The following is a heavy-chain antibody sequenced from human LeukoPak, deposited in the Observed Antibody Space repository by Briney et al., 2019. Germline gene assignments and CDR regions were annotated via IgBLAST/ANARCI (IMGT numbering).Heavy chain of an antibody. CDR3: ARGIRQTYDFWSGPPDY. CDR1: GFTFSSYS. Sequence: GGSLRLSCAASGFTFSSYSMNWVRQAPGKGLEWVSSISSSSSYIYYADSVKGRFTISRDNAKNSLYLQMNSLRAEDTAVYYCARGIRQTYDFWSGPPDYWGQGTLVTVSS. J-gene: IGHJ4*02. D-gene: IGHD3-3*01. V-gene: IGHV3-21*01. CDR2: ISSSSSYI.